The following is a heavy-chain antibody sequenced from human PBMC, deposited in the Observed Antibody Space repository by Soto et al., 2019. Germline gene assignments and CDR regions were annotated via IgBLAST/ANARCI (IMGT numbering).Heavy chain of an antibody. CDR3: ARTPESAHHDY. CDR1: GYTFTDYY. J-gene: IGHJ4*02. D-gene: IGHD6-6*01. CDR2: TNPKTGST. V-gene: IGHV1-2*02. Sequence: QVQLVLSGAEVKMPGASVNVSCKASGYTFTDYYVHWVRQAPGQGLERVAWTNPKTGSTHYAQKFQGSVTMTRDTSINTAYMEVTSLTSDDTAVYYCARTPESAHHDYWGQGTLVTVSS.